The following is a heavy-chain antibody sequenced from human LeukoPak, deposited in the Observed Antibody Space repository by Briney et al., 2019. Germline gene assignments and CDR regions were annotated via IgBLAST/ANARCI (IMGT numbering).Heavy chain of an antibody. Sequence: SETLSLTCTVSGGSISSSSYYWGWIRQPPGKGLEWIGSIYYSGSTNYNPSLKSRVTISVDTSKNQFSLKLSSVTAADTAVYYCARGARYLDYWGQGTLVTVSS. CDR1: GGSISSSSYY. CDR2: IYYSGST. CDR3: ARGARYLDY. J-gene: IGHJ4*02. V-gene: IGHV4-39*07. D-gene: IGHD3-9*01.